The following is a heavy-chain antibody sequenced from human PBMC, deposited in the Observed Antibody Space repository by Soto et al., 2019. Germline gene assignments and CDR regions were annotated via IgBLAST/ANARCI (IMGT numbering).Heavy chain of an antibody. CDR3: ARFPADFYYYYGMDV. CDR1: GYTFTSYG. D-gene: IGHD3-3*01. V-gene: IGHV1-18*04. J-gene: IGHJ6*02. CDR2: ISAYNGNT. Sequence: QVQLVQSGAEVKKPGASVKVSCKASGYTFTSYGISWVRQAPGQGLEWMGWISAYNGNTNYAQKLHGRVTMTTDTSTSTAYMELRSLRSDDTAVYYCARFPADFYYYYGMDVWGQGTTVTVSS.